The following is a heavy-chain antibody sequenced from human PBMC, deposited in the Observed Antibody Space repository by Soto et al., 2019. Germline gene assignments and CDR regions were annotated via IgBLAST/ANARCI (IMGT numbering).Heavy chain of an antibody. V-gene: IGHV4-31*01. CDR3: ARVVEAATRHTDFDS. D-gene: IGHD2-15*01. CDR2: IYDSGST. CDR1: GGSISSGGFH. Sequence: SETLSLTCSVSGGSISSGGFHWSWIRQHPGKGLEWIGNIYDSGSTYYNPSLKSQITISVDTSKNQFSLKLSSLTAADTAIYYCARVVEAATRHTDFDSWGQGIVVTVSS. J-gene: IGHJ4*02.